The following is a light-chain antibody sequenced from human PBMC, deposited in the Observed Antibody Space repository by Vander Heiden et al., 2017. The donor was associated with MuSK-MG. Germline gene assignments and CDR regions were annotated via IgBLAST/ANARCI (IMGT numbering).Light chain of an antibody. V-gene: IGKV3-20*01. CDR3: QQYGNSPTWT. CDR2: GAS. Sequence: EIVLTQSPGTLSLSPGERATLSCRASQRVASTYLAWYQQTPGQAPRLLIYGASTRATGIPDRFSGSGYGTDFTLTISRREPEDFAVYYCQQYGNSPTWTFGQGTKVEI. J-gene: IGKJ1*01. CDR1: QRVASTY.